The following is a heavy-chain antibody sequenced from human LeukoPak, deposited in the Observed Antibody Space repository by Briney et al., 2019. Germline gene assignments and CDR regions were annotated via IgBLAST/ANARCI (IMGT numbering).Heavy chain of an antibody. Sequence: AAVKVSFKACGYIFTRYYMHWLRQPPGQELAWVGWINPTRGGTNNAQKLHGGVTKTRDTSISTAYMELSRLRSDDTAVYYCARELALVRIAARRGEGWFDHWGQGTLVTVSS. V-gene: IGHV1-2*02. J-gene: IGHJ5*02. CDR3: ARELALVRIAARRGEGWFDH. CDR2: INPTRGGT. D-gene: IGHD6-6*01. CDR1: GYIFTRYY.